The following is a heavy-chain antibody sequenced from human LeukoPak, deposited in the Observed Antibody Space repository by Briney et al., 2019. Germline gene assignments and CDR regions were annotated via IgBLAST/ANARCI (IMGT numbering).Heavy chain of an antibody. V-gene: IGHV3-53*01. Sequence: PGGPLRLSCAVSGFSVTNNYMSWVRQAPGKGLEWVSVFYVGGATYYADSVKGRFTISRDNSENTLYLQMKSLRAEDTAVYYCAKTPRVVITTTHDYWGQGTLVTVSS. CDR2: FYVGGAT. CDR3: AKTPRVVITTTHDY. CDR1: GFSVTNNY. D-gene: IGHD3-22*01. J-gene: IGHJ4*02.